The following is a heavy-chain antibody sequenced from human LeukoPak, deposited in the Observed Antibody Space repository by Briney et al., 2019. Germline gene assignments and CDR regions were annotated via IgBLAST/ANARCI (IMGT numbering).Heavy chain of an antibody. J-gene: IGHJ4*02. V-gene: IGHV1-69*13. CDR2: IIPLFGTA. CDR1: GGTFSSYA. D-gene: IGHD1-1*01. Sequence: SVKVSCKASGGTFSSYAISWVRHPPAQGLEWMGGIIPLFGTANYAQKCQRRVTINAEEYTSKAYIELSSLRSEDTAVYYCASLGFPVQLERRVDYFDYWGQGTLVTVSS. CDR3: ASLGFPVQLERRVDYFDY.